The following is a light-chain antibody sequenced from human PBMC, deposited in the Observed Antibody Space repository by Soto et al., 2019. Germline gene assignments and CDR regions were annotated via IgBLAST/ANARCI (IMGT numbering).Light chain of an antibody. CDR2: DAS. CDR1: QSVSSY. CDR3: QQYNKWPLT. Sequence: EIVLTQSPATLSLSPGERATLSCRASQSVSSYLAWYQQKPGQAPRLLIYDASNRATGIPARFSGSGSGTDFTLTISSLEPEDSAVYHCQQYNKWPLTFGGGTKVEIK. J-gene: IGKJ4*01. V-gene: IGKV3-11*01.